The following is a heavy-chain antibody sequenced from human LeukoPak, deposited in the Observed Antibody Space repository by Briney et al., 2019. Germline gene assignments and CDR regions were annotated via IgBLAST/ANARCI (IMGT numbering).Heavy chain of an antibody. CDR2: INYRGST. Sequence: SETLSPTCTVSGGSISSSTYYWCWVRQPPGKGLEWIGSINYRGSTFYSTSLKSRLTISVDTSKNQFSLKLSSVTAADTAVYYCAKGSPWGYCDSTTCSRAGHWGQGTLVTVSS. D-gene: IGHD2-2*01. CDR1: GGSISSSTYY. CDR3: AKGSPWGYCDSTTCSRAGH. V-gene: IGHV4-39*07. J-gene: IGHJ4*02.